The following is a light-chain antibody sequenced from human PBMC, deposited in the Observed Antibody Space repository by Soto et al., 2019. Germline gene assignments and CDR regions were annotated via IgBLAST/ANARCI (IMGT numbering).Light chain of an antibody. CDR2: AAS. J-gene: IGKJ5*01. CDR3: QQSYSATLT. V-gene: IGKV1-39*01. Sequence: DIQMTQSPSSLSSSLGDRVTITCRASQSISTYLHWYQQKPRKAPELLIYAASSLQSGVPSRFSVSGSGTDFTLTLSRLKTEDFATYYGQQSYSATLTFGQGTRLEI. CDR1: QSISTY.